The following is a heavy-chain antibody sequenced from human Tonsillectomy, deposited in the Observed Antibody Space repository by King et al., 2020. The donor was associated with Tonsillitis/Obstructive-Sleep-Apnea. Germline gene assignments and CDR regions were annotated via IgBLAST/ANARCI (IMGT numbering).Heavy chain of an antibody. J-gene: IGHJ4*02. CDR1: GGIFINYA. CDR2: IIPIFHTA. V-gene: IGHV1-69*12. Sequence: QLVQSGAEVKKPGSSVKVSCKASGGIFINYAITWVRQAPGQGLEWMGGIIPIFHTANYAQKFQGRVTITADESTSTAYMELSSLGSEDTAVYYCARVRIVGPTDRMYYFDYWGQGTLVTVSS. D-gene: IGHD1-26*01. CDR3: ARVRIVGPTDRMYYFDY.